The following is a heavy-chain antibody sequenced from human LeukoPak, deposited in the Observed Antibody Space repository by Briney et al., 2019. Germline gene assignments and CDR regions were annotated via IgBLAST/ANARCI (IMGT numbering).Heavy chain of an antibody. Sequence: GGSLRLSCAASGFTFSSYWMHWVRQAPGKGLVWVSRINSDGSNSIYADSVKGRFTIFRDNAENSLYLQMNSLRAEDTAIYYCARQSITAYSLNFNYWARESWSPSPQ. J-gene: IGHJ4*02. CDR1: GFTFSSYW. CDR2: INSDGSNS. CDR3: ARQSITAYSLNFNY. V-gene: IGHV3-74*01. D-gene: IGHD6-6*01.